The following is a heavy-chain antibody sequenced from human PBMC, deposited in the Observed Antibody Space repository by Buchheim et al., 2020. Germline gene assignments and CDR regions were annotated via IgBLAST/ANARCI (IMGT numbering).Heavy chain of an antibody. V-gene: IGHV3-30*18. D-gene: IGHD3-3*01. CDR1: GFTFSSYA. Sequence: QVQLVESGGGVVQPGRSLRLSCAVSGFTFSSYAMHWVRQAPGKGLEWVAVIAYDGSNKYYVESVKGRFTFSRDNSKNTRYLQMNSLRAEDTAVYYCANQRSDYHDFWSGYYTSGYYYYVMDVWGQGPT. CDR3: ANQRSDYHDFWSGYYTSGYYYYVMDV. CDR2: IAYDGSNK. J-gene: IGHJ6*02.